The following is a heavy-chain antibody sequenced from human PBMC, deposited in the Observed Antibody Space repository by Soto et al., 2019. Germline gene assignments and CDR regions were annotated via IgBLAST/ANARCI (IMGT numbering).Heavy chain of an antibody. CDR3: ARRNGGRGYSYGYYYYYYMDV. D-gene: IGHD5-18*01. CDR2: INHSGST. Sequence: SETLSLTCAVYGGSFSGYYWSWIRQPPGKGLEWIGEINHSGSTNYNPSLKSRVTISVDTSKNQFSLKLSSVTAADTAVYYCARRNGGRGYSYGYYYYYYMDVWGKGTTVTVSS. CDR1: GGSFSGYY. V-gene: IGHV4-34*01. J-gene: IGHJ6*03.